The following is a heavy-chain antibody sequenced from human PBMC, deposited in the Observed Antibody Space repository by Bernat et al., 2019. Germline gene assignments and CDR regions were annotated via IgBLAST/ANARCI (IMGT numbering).Heavy chain of an antibody. CDR3: AREKGLEWLSDY. Sequence: VQLVESGGGVVQPGRSLRLSCAASGFTVSSNYMSWVRQAPGKGLEWVSVIYSGGSTYYADSVKGRFTISRDNSKNTLYLQMNSLRAEDTAVYYCAREKGLEWLSDYWGQGTLVTVSS. J-gene: IGHJ4*02. D-gene: IGHD3-3*01. CDR2: IYSGGST. V-gene: IGHV3-66*01. CDR1: GFTVSSNY.